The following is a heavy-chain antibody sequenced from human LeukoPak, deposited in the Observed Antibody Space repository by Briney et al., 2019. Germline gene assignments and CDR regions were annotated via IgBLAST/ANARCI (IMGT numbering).Heavy chain of an antibody. CDR3: ARAGHSSGPLGY. CDR1: GFTFSSYS. V-gene: IGHV3-30*03. D-gene: IGHD6-19*01. Sequence: AGGSLRLSCALSGFTFSSYSMNWVRQAPGKGLEWVAVISYDGSNKYYADSVKGRFTISRDNSKNTLYLQMNSLRAEDTAVYYCARAGHSSGPLGYWGQGTLVTVSS. CDR2: ISYDGSNK. J-gene: IGHJ4*02.